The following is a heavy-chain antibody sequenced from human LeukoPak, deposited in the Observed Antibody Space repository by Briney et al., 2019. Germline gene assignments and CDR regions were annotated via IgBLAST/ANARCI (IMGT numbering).Heavy chain of an antibody. CDR1: GGSISSSSYY. Sequence: SETLFLTCTVSGGSISSSSYYWGWIRQPPGKGLEWIGSNSGSTYYNPSLKSRVTISVDTSKNQFSLKLSSVTAADTAVYYCAREIPVLAVAAHTWLFDYWGQGTLVTVSS. J-gene: IGHJ4*02. CDR2: NSGST. V-gene: IGHV4-39*07. CDR3: AREIPVLAVAAHTWLFDY. D-gene: IGHD6-19*01.